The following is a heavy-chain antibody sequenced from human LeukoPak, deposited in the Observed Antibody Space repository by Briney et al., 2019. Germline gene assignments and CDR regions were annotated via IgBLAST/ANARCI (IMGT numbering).Heavy chain of an antibody. Sequence: GGSLRLSCAASGFTFSSYGMHWVRQAPGKGLEWAAFIRYDGSNKYYADSVKGRFTISRDNSKNTLYLQMNSLRAAATAVYYCAKDPTHYRVWDDYDSTVLSYWGQGTLVTVSS. D-gene: IGHD3-22*01. CDR3: AKDPTHYRVWDDYDSTVLSY. J-gene: IGHJ4*02. V-gene: IGHV3-30*02. CDR2: IRYDGSNK. CDR1: GFTFSSYG.